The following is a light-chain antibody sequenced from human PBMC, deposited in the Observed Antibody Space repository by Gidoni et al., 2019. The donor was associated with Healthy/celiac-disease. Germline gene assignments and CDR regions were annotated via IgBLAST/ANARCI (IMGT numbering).Light chain of an antibody. CDR2: DAS. CDR3: QQWGT. V-gene: IGKV1-33*01. J-gene: IGKJ3*01. Sequence: DIQMTQSSSVLSASVGDRVTITCQASQDISNYLNWYQQKPGKAPKLLIYDASNLETGVPSRFSGSGSGTDFTFTISSLQTEDIATYYCQQWGTFGPGTKVDIK. CDR1: QDISNY.